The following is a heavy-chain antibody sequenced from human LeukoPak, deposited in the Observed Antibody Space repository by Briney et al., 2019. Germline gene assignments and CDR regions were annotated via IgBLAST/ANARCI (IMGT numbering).Heavy chain of an antibody. CDR1: GFSLRNLG. J-gene: IGHJ4*02. D-gene: IGHD3-10*01. CDR2: VSHDGSAK. CDR3: TKELGASGSSHMCYFDY. V-gene: IGHV3-30*18. Sequence: PGRSLILSCAASGFSLRNLGMNWVRQAPGKGLEWVAVVSHDGSAKFYADSVKGRFTISRDNPNNILYLKMNSLTPEDTAVYYCTKELGASGSSHMCYFDYWGQGILVSVS.